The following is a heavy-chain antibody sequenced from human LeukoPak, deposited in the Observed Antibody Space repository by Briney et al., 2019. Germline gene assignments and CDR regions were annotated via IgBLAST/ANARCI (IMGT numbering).Heavy chain of an antibody. V-gene: IGHV4-39*07. CDR3: ARVGWLQIPGAAFDI. Sequence: SETPSLTCTVSGGSISSSSYYWGWIRQPPGKGLEWIGSIYYSGSTYYNPSLKGRVTISVDTSKNQFSLKLSSVTAADTAVYYCARVGWLQIPGAAFDIWGQGTMVTVSS. CDR2: IYYSGST. J-gene: IGHJ3*02. CDR1: GGSISSSSYY. D-gene: IGHD5-24*01.